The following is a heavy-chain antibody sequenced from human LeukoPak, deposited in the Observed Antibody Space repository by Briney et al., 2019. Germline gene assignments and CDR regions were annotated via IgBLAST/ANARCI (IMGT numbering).Heavy chain of an antibody. CDR1: GDSVSSNSAA. J-gene: IGHJ4*02. CDR2: TYYRSKWYN. Sequence: SQTLSLTCAISGDSVSSNSAAWNWIRQSPSRGLEWLGRTYYRSKWYNDYAVSVKSRININSDTFKNQFSLQLNSVTPEDTAVYFCARVGSGSDRYFDQWGQGTLVTVSS. CDR3: ARVGSGSDRYFDQ. V-gene: IGHV6-1*01. D-gene: IGHD1-26*01.